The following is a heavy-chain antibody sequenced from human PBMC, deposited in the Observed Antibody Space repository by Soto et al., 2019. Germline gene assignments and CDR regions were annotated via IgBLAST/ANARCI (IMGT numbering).Heavy chain of an antibody. CDR3: ARSIAAARTSFGWFDP. D-gene: IGHD6-13*01. V-gene: IGHV1-18*01. CDR2: ISAYNGNT. CDR1: GYTFTSYG. Sequence: GASVKVSCKASGYTFTSYGISWVRQAPGQGLEWMGWISAYNGNTNYAQKLQGRVTMTTDTSTSTAYMELRSLRSDDTAVYYCARSIAAARTSFGWFDPWGQGTLVTVSS. J-gene: IGHJ5*02.